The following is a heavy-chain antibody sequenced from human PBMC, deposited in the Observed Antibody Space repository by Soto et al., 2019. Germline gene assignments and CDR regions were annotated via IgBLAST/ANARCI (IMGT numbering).Heavy chain of an antibody. CDR3: AMVDVYVTPSPQDV. CDR2: INTYNGNT. J-gene: IGHJ6*02. CDR1: GYTFTRYG. V-gene: IGHV1-18*01. Sequence: QVQLVQSGGEVKNPGASVKDSCKASGYTFTRYGIGWTRQAPGQMLEWMGWINTYNGNTNYAQNVQGRVTLTTDTSTSTAYMELRSLRSNDTAIYYCAMVDVYVTPSPQDVWGQGTTVIVSS. D-gene: IGHD3-16*01.